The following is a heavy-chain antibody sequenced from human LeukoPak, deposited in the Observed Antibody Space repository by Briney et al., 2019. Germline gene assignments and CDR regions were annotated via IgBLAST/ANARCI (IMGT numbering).Heavy chain of an antibody. CDR1: GGSISSSSYY. CDR2: IYYSGST. D-gene: IGHD6-13*01. J-gene: IGHJ4*02. CDR3: ARDRQQLVRGDYFDY. Sequence: SETLSLTCTVSGGSISSSSYYWVWIRQPPGKGLEWIGSIYYSGSTYHNPSLKSRVTISVDTSKNQFSLKLSSVTAADTAVYYCARDRQQLVRGDYFDYWGQGTLVTVSS. V-gene: IGHV4-39*07.